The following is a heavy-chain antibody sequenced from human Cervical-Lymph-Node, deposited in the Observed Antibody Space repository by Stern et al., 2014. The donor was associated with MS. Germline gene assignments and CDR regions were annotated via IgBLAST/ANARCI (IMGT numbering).Heavy chain of an antibody. V-gene: IGHV3-30*04. CDR2: ISYDGRDK. D-gene: IGHD1-26*01. J-gene: IGHJ4*02. CDR3: AKGGSGSYLD. Sequence: QVQLVESGGGVVQPGRSLGLSCAASGFVFRRYALHWVRQAPGTGLEWVALISYDGRDKYYTDSVKGRFTVSRDNSNNTVDLEMNSLRLEDTAVYYCAKGGSGSYLDWGQGSLVTVSS. CDR1: GFVFRRYA.